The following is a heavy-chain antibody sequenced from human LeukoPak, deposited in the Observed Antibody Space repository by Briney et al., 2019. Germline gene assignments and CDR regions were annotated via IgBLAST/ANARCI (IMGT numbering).Heavy chain of an antibody. CDR1: GYTFTSYG. CDR2: INPNSGGT. D-gene: IGHD6-13*01. V-gene: IGHV1-2*02. Sequence: ASVKVSCKASGYTFTSYGISWVRQAPGQGLEWMGWINPNSGGTNYAQKFQGRVTMTRDTSISTAYMELSRLRSEDTAVYYCARGSSSWYKDWGQGTLVTVSS. CDR3: ARGSSSWYKD. J-gene: IGHJ4*02.